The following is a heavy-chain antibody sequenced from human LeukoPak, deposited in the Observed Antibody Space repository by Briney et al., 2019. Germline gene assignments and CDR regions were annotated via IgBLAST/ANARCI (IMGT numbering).Heavy chain of an antibody. CDR2: IYSGGST. J-gene: IGHJ5*02. CDR1: GFTVSSNY. D-gene: IGHD2-21*01. Sequence: GGSLRLSCAASGFTVSSNYMSWVRQAPGKGLEWVSVIYSGGSTYYADSVKGRFTISRDNSKNTLSLQMNDLRAEDTAVYYCARVRVFAKLSVVRPRKVNWFDPWGQGALGTVSS. V-gene: IGHV3-53*01. CDR3: ARVRVFAKLSVVRPRKVNWFDP.